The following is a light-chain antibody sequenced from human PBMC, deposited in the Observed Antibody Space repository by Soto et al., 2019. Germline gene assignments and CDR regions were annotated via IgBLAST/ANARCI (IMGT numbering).Light chain of an antibody. CDR2: EVS. CDR3: ISYTSSSTWV. Sequence: QSALTQPASVSGSPGQSITISCTGTSSDVGGYNYVSWYQQHPGKAPKLMIYEVSNRPSGVSDRFSGSRSGNTASQTISGLQAEDESYYYCISYTSSSTWVFGGGTKVTVL. CDR1: SSDVGGYNY. V-gene: IGLV2-14*01. J-gene: IGLJ3*02.